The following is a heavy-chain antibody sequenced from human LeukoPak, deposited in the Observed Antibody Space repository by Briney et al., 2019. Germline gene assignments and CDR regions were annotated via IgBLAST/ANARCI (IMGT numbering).Heavy chain of an antibody. CDR1: GYSISSGYY. CDR2: IYHSGST. CDR3: ARQRGDCSSTSCYAPN. V-gene: IGHV4-38-2*01. J-gene: IGHJ4*02. Sequence: NTSETLSLTCAVSGYSISSGYYWAWIRQPPGKGLEWIGSIYHSGSTYYNPSLKSRVTISVDTSKNQFSLKLSSVTAADTAVYYCARQRGDCSSTSCYAPNWGQGTLVTVSS. D-gene: IGHD2-2*01.